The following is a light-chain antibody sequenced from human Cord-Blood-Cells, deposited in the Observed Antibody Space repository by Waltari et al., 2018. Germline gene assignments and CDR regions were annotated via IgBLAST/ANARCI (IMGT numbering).Light chain of an antibody. Sequence: SASVGDRVTITCRASQSISSYLNWYQQKPGKAPKLLIYAASSLQSGVPSRFSGSVSGTDFTLTIISLQLEDFATYYCQQSYSTPLTFGGGTKVEIK. CDR2: AAS. CDR1: QSISSY. CDR3: QQSYSTPLT. V-gene: IGKV1-39*01. J-gene: IGKJ4*01.